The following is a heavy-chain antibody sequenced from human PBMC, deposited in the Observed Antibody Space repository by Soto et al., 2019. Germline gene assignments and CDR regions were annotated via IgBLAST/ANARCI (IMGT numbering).Heavy chain of an antibody. CDR2: IYYSGST. D-gene: IGHD1-26*01. CDR1: GGSISSSSYY. Sequence: PSETLSLTCTVSGGSISSSSYYWGWIRQPPGKGLEWIGSIYYSGSTYYNPSLKSRVTISVDTSKNQFSLKLSSVTAADTAVYYCARQVMGAAFDSWGQGTRVTVSS. V-gene: IGHV4-39*01. J-gene: IGHJ4*02. CDR3: ARQVMGAAFDS.